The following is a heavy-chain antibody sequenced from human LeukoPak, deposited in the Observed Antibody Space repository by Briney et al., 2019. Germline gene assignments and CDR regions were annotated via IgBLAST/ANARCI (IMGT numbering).Heavy chain of an antibody. Sequence: GGSLRLSCAASGFTFSSYEMNWVRQAPGKGLEWVSYISSSGNAIYYADSVKGRFTISRDNAKNSLYLQMNSLRAEDTAIYYCARSSFSSGWYEPYYFDSWGQGTLATVSS. CDR3: ARSSFSSGWYEPYYFDS. V-gene: IGHV3-48*03. CDR2: ISSSGNAI. D-gene: IGHD6-19*01. CDR1: GFTFSSYE. J-gene: IGHJ4*02.